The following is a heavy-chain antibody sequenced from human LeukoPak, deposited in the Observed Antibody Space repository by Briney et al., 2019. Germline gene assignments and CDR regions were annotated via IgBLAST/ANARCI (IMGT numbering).Heavy chain of an antibody. CDR1: GYTFTGYY. D-gene: IGHD2-15*01. CDR2: INPNSGGT. J-gene: IGHJ3*02. V-gene: IGHV1-2*02. CDR3: ARDEGYCSGGSCYGTAFDI. Sequence: GASVKVSCKASGYTFTGYYMHWVRQAPGQGLEWMGWINPNSGGTNYAQKFQGRVTMTRDTSISTAYMELSRLRSDDTAVYYCARDEGYCSGGSCYGTAFDIWGQGTMITVSS.